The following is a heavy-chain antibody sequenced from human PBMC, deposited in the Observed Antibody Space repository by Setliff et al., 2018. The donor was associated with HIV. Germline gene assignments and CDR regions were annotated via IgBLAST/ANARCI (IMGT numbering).Heavy chain of an antibody. J-gene: IGHJ4*02. Sequence: PGGSLRLSCAGSGFTFSNAWMNWVRQAPGKGLEWVGRIKSKSDGGTTDYAAPVKGRFTISRDDSKNTLYLQMSSLKTEDTAVYYCTTESVFLDYFFDYWGQGTLVTVSS. CDR1: GFTFSNAW. CDR3: TTESVFLDYFFDY. CDR2: IKSKSDGGTT. V-gene: IGHV3-15*05. D-gene: IGHD3-9*01.